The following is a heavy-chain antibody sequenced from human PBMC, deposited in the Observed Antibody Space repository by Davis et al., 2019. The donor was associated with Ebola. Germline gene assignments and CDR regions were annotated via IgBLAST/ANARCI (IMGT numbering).Heavy chain of an antibody. CDR2: ISGSGGST. Sequence: GESLKISCAASGFTFSSYAMSWVRQAPGKGLEWVSAISGSGGSTYYADSVKGRFTISRDNSKNTLYLQMNSLRAEDTAVYYCAKGLRFLEWFDYWGQGTLVTVSS. D-gene: IGHD3-3*01. J-gene: IGHJ4*02. CDR3: AKGLRFLEWFDY. V-gene: IGHV3-23*01. CDR1: GFTFSSYA.